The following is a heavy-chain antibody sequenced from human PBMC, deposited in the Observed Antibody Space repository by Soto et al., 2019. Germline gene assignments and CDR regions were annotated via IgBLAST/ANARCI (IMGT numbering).Heavy chain of an antibody. V-gene: IGHV1-3*01. Sequence: QVQLVQSGAEVKKPGASVKVSCKASGYTFTNYAMHWVRQTPGQRLEWMGWINAGNGNTKYSQKFQGRVTITRDTSARAGYFELSSLKFEDTAVYYCARGAFSFDYWGQGTLVTVSS. CDR1: GYTFTNYA. D-gene: IGHD3-3*02. CDR2: INAGNGNT. J-gene: IGHJ4*02. CDR3: ARGAFSFDY.